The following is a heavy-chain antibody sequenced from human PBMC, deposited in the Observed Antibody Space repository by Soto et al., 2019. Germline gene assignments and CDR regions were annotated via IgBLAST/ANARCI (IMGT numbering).Heavy chain of an antibody. V-gene: IGHV1-18*01. Sequence: QVHLVQSGAEVKKPGASVQVSCKASGYTFTNYGISWVRQAPGQGLEWMGWISAYNGDTYYAQELQGRVTMTTDTSTTTAYLELRSLTSDDTAVFYCARTWGSIAVAGTIDYWGQGTLVTVSS. D-gene: IGHD6-19*01. CDR1: GYTFTNYG. CDR2: ISAYNGDT. CDR3: ARTWGSIAVAGTIDY. J-gene: IGHJ4*02.